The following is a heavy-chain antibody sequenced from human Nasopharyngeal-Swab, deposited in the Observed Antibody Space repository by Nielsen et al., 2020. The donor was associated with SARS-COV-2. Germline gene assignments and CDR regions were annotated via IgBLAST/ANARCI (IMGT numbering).Heavy chain of an antibody. D-gene: IGHD6-19*01. CDR2: IYTSGST. Sequence: SETLSLTCTVSGGSISSGSYYWSWIRQPAGKGLEWIGRIYTSGSTNYNPPLKSRVTISVDTSKNQFSLKLSSVTAAGTAVYYCARGGFGVAGIGYYGMDVWGQGTTVTVSS. J-gene: IGHJ6*02. V-gene: IGHV4-61*02. CDR3: ARGGFGVAGIGYYGMDV. CDR1: GGSISSGSYY.